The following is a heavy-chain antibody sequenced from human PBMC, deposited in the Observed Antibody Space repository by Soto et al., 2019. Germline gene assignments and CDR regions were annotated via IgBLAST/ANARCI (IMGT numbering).Heavy chain of an antibody. Sequence: SGGSLRLSCAASGFTFSSYSMNWVRQAPGKGLEWVSHISYSSSTIYYADSVKGRFTISRDNAKNSLYLQMNSLRDEDTAVYYCARERGFYYDSSYFDYWGQGTLVTVSS. CDR2: ISYSSSTI. CDR3: ARERGFYYDSSYFDY. CDR1: GFTFSSYS. D-gene: IGHD3-22*01. V-gene: IGHV3-48*02. J-gene: IGHJ4*02.